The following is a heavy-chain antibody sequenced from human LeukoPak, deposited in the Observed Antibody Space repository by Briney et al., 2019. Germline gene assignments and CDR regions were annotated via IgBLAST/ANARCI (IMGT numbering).Heavy chain of an antibody. Sequence: SETLSLTCTVSRGSISSYYWTWVRQPPGKGLEWIGHIFYTGNTNYNPSLRSRVTISLDTSKKQFSLKLSSVTAADTAVYYCARNIAAAGNWRDWFDPWGQGTLVTVSS. J-gene: IGHJ5*02. CDR1: RGSISSYY. CDR2: IFYTGNT. D-gene: IGHD6-13*01. V-gene: IGHV4-59*01. CDR3: ARNIAAAGNWRDWFDP.